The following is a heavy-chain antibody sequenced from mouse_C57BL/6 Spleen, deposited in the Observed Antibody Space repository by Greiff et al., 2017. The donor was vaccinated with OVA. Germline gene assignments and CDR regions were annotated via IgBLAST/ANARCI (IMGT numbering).Heavy chain of an antibody. CDR1: GYTFTSYW. Sequence: VQLQQPGAELVKPGASVKMSCKASGYTFTSYWITWVKQRPGQGLEWIGDIYPGSGSTNYNEKFKSKATLTVDTSSSTAYMQLSSLTSEDSAVYYCAREGYGSSSYFDYWGQGTTLTVSS. V-gene: IGHV1-55*01. J-gene: IGHJ2*01. CDR2: IYPGSGST. D-gene: IGHD1-1*01. CDR3: AREGYGSSSYFDY.